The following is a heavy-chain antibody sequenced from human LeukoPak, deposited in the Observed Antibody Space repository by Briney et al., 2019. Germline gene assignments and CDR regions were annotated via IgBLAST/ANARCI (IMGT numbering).Heavy chain of an antibody. CDR2: ISGSGGST. CDR3: AKPGYSSGWYWNWFDP. Sequence: GGSLRLSCAASGFTFSSYAMSWVRQAPGKGLEWVSAISGSGGSTYYADSVKGRFTISRDNSKNTLCLQMNSLRAEDTAVYYCAKPGYSSGWYWNWFDPWGQGTLVTVSS. V-gene: IGHV3-23*01. J-gene: IGHJ5*02. D-gene: IGHD6-19*01. CDR1: GFTFSSYA.